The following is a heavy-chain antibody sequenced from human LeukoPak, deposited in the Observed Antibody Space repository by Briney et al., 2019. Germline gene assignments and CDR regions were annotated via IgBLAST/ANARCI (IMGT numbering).Heavy chain of an antibody. V-gene: IGHV2-5*01. CDR3: AHRNSDYRAFDI. CDR2: IYWNDDK. J-gene: IGHJ3*02. CDR1: GFSLRTRGKD. D-gene: IGHD4-11*01. Sequence: SGPTLVKPAQTLTLTCTFSGFSLRTRGKDVGWIRQPPGKALEWLALIYWNDDKRYSPALKSRLTITKDTSKNQVVLTMTNMDPVDTATYYCAHRNSDYRAFDIWGQGTMVTVSS.